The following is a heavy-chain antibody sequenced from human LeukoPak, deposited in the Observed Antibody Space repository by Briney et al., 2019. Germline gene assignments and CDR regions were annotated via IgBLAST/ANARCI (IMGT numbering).Heavy chain of an antibody. V-gene: IGHV4-38-2*02. CDR1: GYSISSGYY. J-gene: IGHJ4*02. D-gene: IGHD3-22*01. CDR2: IYHSGST. Sequence: SETLSLTCTVSGYSISSGYYWGWIRQPPGKGLEWIGSIYHSGSTYYNPSLKSRVTISVDTSKNQFSLKLSSVTAADTAVYYCARGGDSSGYYPFDYWGQGTLVTVSS. CDR3: ARGGDSSGYYPFDY.